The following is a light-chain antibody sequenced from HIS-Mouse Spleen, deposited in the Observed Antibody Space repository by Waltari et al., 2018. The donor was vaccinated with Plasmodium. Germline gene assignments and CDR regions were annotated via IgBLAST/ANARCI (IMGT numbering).Light chain of an antibody. CDR1: SSDVGGYHY. J-gene: IGLJ2*01. Sequence: QSALTQPASVSGSPGPSLTISCTGTSSDVGGYHYVSWYQQHPGKAPKLMIYDVSNRPSGVSNRFSGSKSGNTASLTISGLQAEDEADYYCSSYTSSSTLVFGGGTKLTVL. CDR2: DVS. V-gene: IGLV2-14*03. CDR3: SSYTSSSTLV.